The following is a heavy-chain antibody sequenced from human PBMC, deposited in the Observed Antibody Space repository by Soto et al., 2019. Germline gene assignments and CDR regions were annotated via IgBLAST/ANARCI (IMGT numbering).Heavy chain of an antibody. CDR1: GYTFTNYG. V-gene: IGHV1-18*01. Sequence: ASVKVSCKASGYTFTNYGVGWVRQAPGQGLEWMGWISAYSANTNYAQNLQGRVTMTTDTSTSTAYMELRSLRSDDTAMYYCVNLYCSDGTSYTASVYWGQGTLVTVSS. J-gene: IGHJ4*02. CDR3: VNLYCSDGTSYTASVY. CDR2: ISAYSANT. D-gene: IGHD2-15*01.